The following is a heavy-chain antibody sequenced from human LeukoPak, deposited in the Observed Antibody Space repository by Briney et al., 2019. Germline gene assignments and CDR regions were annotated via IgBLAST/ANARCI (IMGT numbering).Heavy chain of an antibody. D-gene: IGHD2-21*02. CDR3: AREDTELAYCGGDCWYYFDY. Sequence: PSQTLSLTRAISGDSVSSNSAAWNWIRQSLSRGLEWLGRTYYRSKWYNDYAVSVKSRITINPDTSKNQFSLQLNSVTPEDTAVYYCAREDTELAYCGGDCWYYFDYWGQGTLVTVSS. CDR2: TYYRSKWYN. V-gene: IGHV6-1*01. CDR1: GDSVSSNSAA. J-gene: IGHJ4*02.